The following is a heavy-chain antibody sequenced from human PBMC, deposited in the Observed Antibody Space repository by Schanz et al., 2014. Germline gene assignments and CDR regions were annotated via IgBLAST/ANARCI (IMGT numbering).Heavy chain of an antibody. D-gene: IGHD4-17*01. CDR3: GKDPHKDYGGKPQTLDM. J-gene: IGHJ3*02. V-gene: IGHV3-30*04. CDR1: GFTLRTYT. CDR2: MSYDGSDK. Sequence: QVQLVESGGGVVQPGRSLRLSCAASGFTLRTYTIHWVCQAPGKGLVWVPLMSYDGSDKSNADSVKGPFTISRDNSKNTLYLEMNSLRAEDTALYYCGKDPHKDYGGKPQTLDMWGQGTMVTVSS.